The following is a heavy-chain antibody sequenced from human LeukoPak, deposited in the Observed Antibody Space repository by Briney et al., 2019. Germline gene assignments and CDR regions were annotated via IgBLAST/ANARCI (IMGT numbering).Heavy chain of an antibody. CDR2: INHSGST. V-gene: IGHV4-34*01. Sequence: ESSETLSLTCAVYGGSFSGYYWSWIRQPPGKGLEWIGEINHSGSTNYNPSLKSRVTISVDTSKNQFSLKLSSVTAADTAVYYCAGAVELETLDYWGQGTLVTVSS. CDR3: AGAVELETLDY. J-gene: IGHJ4*02. CDR1: GGSFSGYY. D-gene: IGHD5-24*01.